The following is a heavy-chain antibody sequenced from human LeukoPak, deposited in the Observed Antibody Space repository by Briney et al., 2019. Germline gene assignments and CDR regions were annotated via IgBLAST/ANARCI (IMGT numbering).Heavy chain of an antibody. CDR3: ARARFGTAGADY. D-gene: IGHD1-1*01. Sequence: GGSLRLSCAASGLTFSDYWLIWVRQAPGKGLEWVANIKQGGSEQYNVGSVKGRFTISRDNAKTSLYLQMNSLVAADTAVYYWARARFGTAGADYWGQGTLVTVSS. J-gene: IGHJ4*02. CDR2: IKQGGSEQ. CDR1: GLTFSDYW. V-gene: IGHV3-7*03.